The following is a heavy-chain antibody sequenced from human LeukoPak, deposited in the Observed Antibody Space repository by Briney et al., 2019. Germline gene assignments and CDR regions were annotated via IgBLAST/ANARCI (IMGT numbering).Heavy chain of an antibody. CDR2: IYHSGNL. CDR1: GDSISGGYY. D-gene: IGHD1-20*01. CDR3: ARNNWNWFDP. V-gene: IGHV4-38-2*02. Sequence: PSETLSLTCSVSGDSISGGYYWGWIRQPPGKGLEWIGNIYHSGNLYYNPSLKSRVTISVDTSNNQFSLKMSSVTAADTAVYYRARNNWNWFDPWGQGTLVTVSS. J-gene: IGHJ5*02.